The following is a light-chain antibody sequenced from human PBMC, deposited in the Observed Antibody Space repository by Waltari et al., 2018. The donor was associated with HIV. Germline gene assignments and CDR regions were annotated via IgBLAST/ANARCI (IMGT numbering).Light chain of an antibody. J-gene: IGLJ2*01. CDR2: RNN. CDR3: AAWDDSLSGPV. Sequence: QSVLTQPPSASGTPGQRFTISCSGSSSTIGSNHVYWYQQLPGTAPKLLIYRNNQRPSWVPARFSGSKSGTSSSLAISGLRSEDEADYYCAAWDDSLSGPVFGGGTKLTVL. V-gene: IGLV1-47*01. CDR1: SSTIGSNH.